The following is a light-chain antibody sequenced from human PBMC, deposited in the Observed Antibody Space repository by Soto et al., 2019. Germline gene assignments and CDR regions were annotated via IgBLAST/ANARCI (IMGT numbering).Light chain of an antibody. CDR1: QSVFSSD. V-gene: IGKV3-20*01. Sequence: EIVLTQSPGTLSLSPGERATLSCRASQSVFSSDLGCYQQKPGQAPRLLIYRASNRATGIPDRFSGSRSGTNFTITISRLELEDFAVYYCQHYGDSPPTWTFGQGTRVDVK. CDR3: QHYGDSPPTWT. J-gene: IGKJ1*01. CDR2: RAS.